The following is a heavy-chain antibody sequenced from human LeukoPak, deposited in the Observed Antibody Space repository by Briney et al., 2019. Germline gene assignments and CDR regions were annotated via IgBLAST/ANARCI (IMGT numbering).Heavy chain of an antibody. CDR3: ARDVGYCSSTSCSPFDY. CDR2: ISSSSSTI. CDR1: GFTFSSYS. Sequence: TGGSLRLSCAASGFTFSSYSMTWVRQAPGKGLEWVSYISSSSSTIYYADSVKGRFTISRDNAKNSLYLQMNSLRAEDTAVYYCARDVGYCSSTSCSPFDYWGQGTLVTVSS. V-gene: IGHV3-48*04. D-gene: IGHD2-2*01. J-gene: IGHJ4*02.